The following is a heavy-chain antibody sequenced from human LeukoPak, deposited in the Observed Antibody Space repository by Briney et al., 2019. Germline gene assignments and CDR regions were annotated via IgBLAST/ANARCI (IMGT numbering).Heavy chain of an antibody. CDR2: IQHDGSSK. D-gene: IGHD5-18*01. CDR3: AKDRFESYGSARYYFDS. CDR1: RFSFSTYG. V-gene: IGHV3-30*02. Sequence: GGSLRLFCVASRFSFSTYGMHWVRQAPGKGLVWVAFIQHDGSSKYYADSVKGRFNISRDSSKDTLYLQMNSLRTEDTAVYYCAKDRFESYGSARYYFDSWGQGSLVTVSS. J-gene: IGHJ4*02.